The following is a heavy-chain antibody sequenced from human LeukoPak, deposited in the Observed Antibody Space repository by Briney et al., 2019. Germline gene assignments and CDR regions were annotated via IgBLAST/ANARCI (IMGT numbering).Heavy chain of an antibody. Sequence: PSETLSLTCAVYGGSFSGYYWSWIRQPPGKGLEWIGEINHSGSTNYNPSLKSRVTISVDTSKNQFSLKLSSVTAADTAVYYCARGSRRRRVGATGSYFDYWGQGTLVTVSS. CDR2: INHSGST. J-gene: IGHJ4*02. CDR1: GGSFSGYY. CDR3: ARGSRRRRVGATGSYFDY. D-gene: IGHD1-26*01. V-gene: IGHV4-34*01.